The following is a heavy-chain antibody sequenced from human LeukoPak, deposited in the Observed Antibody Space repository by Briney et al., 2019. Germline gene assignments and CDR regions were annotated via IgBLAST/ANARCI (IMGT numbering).Heavy chain of an antibody. CDR2: MFYTGRT. CDR1: GGSTTSHY. J-gene: IGHJ3*01. CDR3: ARHRLEMASTHDAFDL. D-gene: IGHD5-24*01. Sequence: SETVSLTCTVSGGSTTSHYWSWIRQPPGKRLEWIGYMFYTGRTNYSPSLNSRVTISVDTSKKQFSLKLSSVTAADTAVYFCARHRLEMASTHDAFDLWGQGTMVTVSS. V-gene: IGHV4-59*08.